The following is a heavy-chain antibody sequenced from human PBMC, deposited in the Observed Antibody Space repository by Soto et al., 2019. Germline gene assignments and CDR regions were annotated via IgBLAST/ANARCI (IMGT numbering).Heavy chain of an antibody. CDR2: ISTSGGNT. CDR1: GFTLSSYA. CDR3: AKRPIFGVVIITIYNGMDV. D-gene: IGHD3-3*01. Sequence: EVQLLESGGGLVQPGGSLRLSCVASGFTLSSYAMNWVRQAPGKGLEWVSAISTSGGNTYYADSVKGRFTISRDNSKNTLYLQMNSLRAEDTAVYYCAKRPIFGVVIITIYNGMDVWGQGTTVTVSS. J-gene: IGHJ6*02. V-gene: IGHV3-23*01.